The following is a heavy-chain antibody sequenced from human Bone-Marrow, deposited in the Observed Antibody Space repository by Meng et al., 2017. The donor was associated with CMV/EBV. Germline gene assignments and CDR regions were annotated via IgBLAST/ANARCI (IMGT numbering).Heavy chain of an antibody. CDR2: ISYDGSNK. CDR3: AKVTGYCSSTSCLLYYFDY. J-gene: IGHJ4*02. Sequence: GESLKISCAASGFTFSSYAMHWVRQAPGKGLEWVAVISYDGSNKYYADSVKGRFTISRDNSKNTLYLQMNSLRAEDTAVYYCAKVTGYCSSTSCLLYYFDYWGQGTLVTVSS. D-gene: IGHD2-2*01. CDR1: GFTFSSYA. V-gene: IGHV3-30-3*01.